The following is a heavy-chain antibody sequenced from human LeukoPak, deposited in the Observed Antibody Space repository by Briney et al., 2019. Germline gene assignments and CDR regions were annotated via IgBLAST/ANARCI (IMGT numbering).Heavy chain of an antibody. J-gene: IGHJ4*02. Sequence: GRSLRLSCPASGFTFSSYSMNWVRQAPGNGLEWVSSISSSSSYIYYADSVKGRFSISRDNAKNSLYLQTNSLRAEDTAVYYCARDRGYSYGYGFDYWGQGTLVTVSS. V-gene: IGHV3-21*01. CDR2: ISSSSSYI. CDR1: GFTFSSYS. D-gene: IGHD5-18*01. CDR3: ARDRGYSYGYGFDY.